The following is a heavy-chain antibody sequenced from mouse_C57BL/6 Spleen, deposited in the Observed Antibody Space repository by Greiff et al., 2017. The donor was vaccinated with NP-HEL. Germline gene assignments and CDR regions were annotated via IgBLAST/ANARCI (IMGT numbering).Heavy chain of an antibody. V-gene: IGHV5-9-1*02. J-gene: IGHJ1*03. D-gene: IGHD1-1*01. CDR1: GFTFSSYA. CDR3: TRAHDYGSSYWYFDV. Sequence: EVHLVESGEGLVKPGGSLKLSCAASGFTFSSYAMSWVRQTPEKRLEWVAYISSGGDYIYYADTVKGRFTISRDNARNTLYRQMSSLKSADTAMYYCTRAHDYGSSYWYFDVWGTGTTVTVSS. CDR2: ISSGGDYI.